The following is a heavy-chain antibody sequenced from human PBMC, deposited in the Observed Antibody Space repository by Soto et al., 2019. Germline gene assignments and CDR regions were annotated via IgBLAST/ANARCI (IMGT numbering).Heavy chain of an antibody. J-gene: IGHJ4*02. CDR2: IYSTGGP. CDR3: AVHSHKDY. D-gene: IGHD4-4*01. V-gene: IGHV3-66*01. CDR1: GFTVGNNY. Sequence: EAQLVESGGGLVQPGGSLRLSCAASGFTVGNNYMSWVRQAPGKGLEWVSLIYSTGGPFYADSVKDRFIISRDSSKITLYLQMNSLRVEDTAVYYCAVHSHKDYWCQGALVTVSS.